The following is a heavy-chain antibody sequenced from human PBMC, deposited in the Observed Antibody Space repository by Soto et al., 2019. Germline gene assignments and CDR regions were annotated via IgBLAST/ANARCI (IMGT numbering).Heavy chain of an antibody. J-gene: IGHJ4*02. D-gene: IGHD4-17*01. V-gene: IGHV4-34*01. CDR3: ARGSLAVTPLG. Sequence: LSLTCAVSGGSFSDYLWSWIRQPPGKGLEWIGEINHSGTTNYNPSLKSRVTISVDTSKNQFSLKLTSVTGADTAVYYCARGSLAVTPLGWGQGTLVTVSS. CDR2: INHSGTT. CDR1: GGSFSDYL.